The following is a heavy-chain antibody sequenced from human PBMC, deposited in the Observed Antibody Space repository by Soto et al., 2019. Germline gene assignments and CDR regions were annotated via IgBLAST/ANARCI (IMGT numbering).Heavy chain of an antibody. D-gene: IGHD3-9*01. CDR1: GLTFRSYA. V-gene: IGHV3-23*01. J-gene: IGHJ3*02. CDR3: EKQGETSDIDAFDS. CDR2: VSGSGDYT. Sequence: EVHLLESGGGLVQPGGSLRVSCAASGLTFRSYAMTWVRQVPGKGLEWVSGVSGSGDYTYYADSVKGRFTISRDNSNNTLYLQMNSLRAEDAAVYYCEKQGETSDIDAFDSWGQGTMVTVSS.